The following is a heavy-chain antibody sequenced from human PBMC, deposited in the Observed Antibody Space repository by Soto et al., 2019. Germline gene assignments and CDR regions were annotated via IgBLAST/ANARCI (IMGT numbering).Heavy chain of an antibody. Sequence: GESLKISCRGSGYSFTSYWISLGRQMPGKGLEWMGRIDPSDSYTNYSPSFQGHVTISADKSISTAYLQWSSLKASDTAMYYCASITGTQGHIWGQGTMVTVSS. J-gene: IGHJ3*02. D-gene: IGHD1-7*01. CDR2: IDPSDSYT. CDR1: GYSFTSYW. CDR3: ASITGTQGHI. V-gene: IGHV5-10-1*01.